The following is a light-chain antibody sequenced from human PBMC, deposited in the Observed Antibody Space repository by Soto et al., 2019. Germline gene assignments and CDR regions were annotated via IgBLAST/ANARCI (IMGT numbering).Light chain of an antibody. J-gene: IGKJ2*01. V-gene: IGKV1-17*01. CDR1: QVIGNN. Sequence: DIQMTQSPSSLSASVGDRVTLTCRASQVIGNNLGWYQQKPGKAPKRLIYAAYTLEGGVPSRFSGSGSATEFTLTISSLQPEDFATYYCLQHHTCPFTFGQGTKLEI. CDR2: AAY. CDR3: LQHHTCPFT.